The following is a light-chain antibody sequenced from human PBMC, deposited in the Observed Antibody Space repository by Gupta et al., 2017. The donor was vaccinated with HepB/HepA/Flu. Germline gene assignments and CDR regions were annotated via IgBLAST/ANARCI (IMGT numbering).Light chain of an antibody. CDR3: QQYNYLWT. J-gene: IGKJ1*01. CDR2: GAS. CDR1: QSVSSH. V-gene: IGKV3-15*01. Sequence: DMVMTQSPATLSVSPGEGVTLSCRASQSVSSHLSWYQQKPGQAPRLLIFGASTRATGIPARFSGSGSGTEFTLTISRLQSEDFAVYYCQQYNYLWTFGPGTKVEIK.